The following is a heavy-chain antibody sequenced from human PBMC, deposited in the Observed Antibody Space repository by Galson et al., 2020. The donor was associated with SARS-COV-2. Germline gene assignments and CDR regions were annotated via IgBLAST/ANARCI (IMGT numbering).Heavy chain of an antibody. Sequence: GGSLRLSCAASGLTFSSYVMHWVRQAPGKGLEWVAGISYDGSNEYYADSVKGRFTISRDNSKNTLSLQMNSLSAEDTAVYYCARGRGRYLTDVFDIWGQGTMVTVSS. CDR1: GLTFSSYV. CDR2: ISYDGSNE. D-gene: IGHD1-26*01. CDR3: ARGRGRYLTDVFDI. J-gene: IGHJ3*02. V-gene: IGHV3-30*03.